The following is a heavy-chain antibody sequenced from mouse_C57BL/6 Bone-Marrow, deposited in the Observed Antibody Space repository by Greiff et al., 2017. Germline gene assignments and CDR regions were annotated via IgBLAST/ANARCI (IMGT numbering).Heavy chain of an antibody. J-gene: IGHJ1*03. D-gene: IGHD2-5*01. Sequence: VQLQQSGAELVKPGASVKMSCKASGYTFTSYWITWVKQRPGQGLEWIGDIYPGSGSTNYNEKFKSKTTLTVDTSSSTAYLQLSSLTSEDSAVYYCARPYYSNYWYFDVWGTGNTVTVSS. CDR2: IYPGSGST. CDR3: ARPYYSNYWYFDV. V-gene: IGHV1-55*01. CDR1: GYTFTSYW.